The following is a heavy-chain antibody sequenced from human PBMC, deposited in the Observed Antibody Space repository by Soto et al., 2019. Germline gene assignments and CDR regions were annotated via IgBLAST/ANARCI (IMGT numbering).Heavy chain of an antibody. CDR3: AKGIMVRDAFDI. J-gene: IGHJ3*02. V-gene: IGHV3-23*01. CDR2: TSGSGGST. Sequence: EVQLLESGGGLVQPGGSLRLSCAATGFTFSSYAMSWVRQAPGKGLEWVSATSGSGGSTYYADSVKGRFTISRDNSKNTLYLQMNSLRAEDTAVYYCAKGIMVRDAFDIWGQGTMVTVSS. CDR1: GFTFSSYA. D-gene: IGHD3-10*01.